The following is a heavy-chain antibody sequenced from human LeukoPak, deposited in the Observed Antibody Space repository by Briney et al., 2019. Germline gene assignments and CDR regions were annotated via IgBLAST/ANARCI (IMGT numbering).Heavy chain of an antibody. CDR1: GFTFRSYA. Sequence: PGGPLRLSCAASGFTFRSYAIYWVRQAPGKGLEWVSGISGSGGDTYFADSVKGRFTISRDHSKNTVFLQMDSLRADDTAVYYCAKTTAGYSSGRFPGWPVDYWGQGTLVTVSS. CDR3: AKTTAGYSSGRFPGWPVDY. D-gene: IGHD6-19*01. V-gene: IGHV3-23*01. CDR2: ISGSGGDT. J-gene: IGHJ4*02.